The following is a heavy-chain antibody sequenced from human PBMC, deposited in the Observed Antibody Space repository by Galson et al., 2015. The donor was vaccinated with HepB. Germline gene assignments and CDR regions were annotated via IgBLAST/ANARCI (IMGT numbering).Heavy chain of an antibody. J-gene: IGHJ4*02. CDR2: ISTTSDNK. Sequence: SLRLSCAASGFTFSSYTMNWVRQAPGKGLEWIPYISTTSDNKFSADSVKGRFIISRDNAKNLLYLQMNSLRAEDTAVYYCTRIALSGSYWYFDYWGQGSLVTVSS. D-gene: IGHD1-26*01. V-gene: IGHV3-48*01. CDR3: TRIALSGSYWYFDY. CDR1: GFTFSSYT.